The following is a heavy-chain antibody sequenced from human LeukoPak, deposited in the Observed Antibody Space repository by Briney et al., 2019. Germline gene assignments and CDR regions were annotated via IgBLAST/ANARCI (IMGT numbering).Heavy chain of an antibody. Sequence: GGSLRLSCAASGFTFSTNSMNWVRQAPGKGLEWVSGINGNGGSRGYAASVKGRFTISRDNANNSLYLQMNSLRAEDTALYYCARGSSFHNYWGQGTLVTVSS. D-gene: IGHD6-6*01. V-gene: IGHV3-20*04. CDR1: GFTFSTNS. J-gene: IGHJ4*02. CDR2: INGNGGSR. CDR3: ARGSSFHNY.